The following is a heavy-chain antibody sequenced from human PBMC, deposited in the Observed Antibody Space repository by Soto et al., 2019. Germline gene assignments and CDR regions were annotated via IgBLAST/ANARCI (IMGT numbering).Heavy chain of an antibody. CDR1: DGSVSSGSYY. CDR3: ACGGTPPSLGC. J-gene: IGHJ4*02. V-gene: IGHV4-61*01. Sequence: SETLSLTCTVSDGSVSSGSYYWNWIRQPPGKGLEWIGYIYYSGSTNYNPSLKIRVTISVDTSKNQFSLKLSSVTAADTAVYYCACGGTPPSLGCWGQGTLIT. CDR2: IYYSGST. D-gene: IGHD1-1*01.